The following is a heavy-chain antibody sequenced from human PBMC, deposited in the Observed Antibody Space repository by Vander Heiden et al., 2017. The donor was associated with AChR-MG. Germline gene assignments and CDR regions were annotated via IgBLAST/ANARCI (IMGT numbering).Heavy chain of an antibody. CDR3: ARVQGWWGVVVPAATSSYYYGMDV. D-gene: IGHD2-2*01. V-gene: IGHV4-61*02. Sequence: QVQLQESGPGLVKPSQTLSLTCTVSGGSISSGSYYWRWLRQPAGKGLEWIGRIYTSGSTNYNPSLKSRVTISVDTSKNQFSLKLSSVTAADTAVYYCARVQGWWGVVVPAATSSYYYGMDVWGQGTTVTVSS. CDR2: IYTSGST. J-gene: IGHJ6*02. CDR1: GGSISSGSYY.